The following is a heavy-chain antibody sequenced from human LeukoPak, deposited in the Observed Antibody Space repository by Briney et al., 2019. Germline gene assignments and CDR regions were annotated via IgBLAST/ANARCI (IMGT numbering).Heavy chain of an antibody. V-gene: IGHV3-23*01. Sequence: GGSLRLSCAASGFTFSSYAMSWVRQAPGKGLEWVSTISGRGDSPNYADSVKGRFTISRDNSKNTLYLQMNSLRAEDTAVYYCAKSSYYYDGSGSKPTGWFDPWGQGTLVTVSS. J-gene: IGHJ5*02. D-gene: IGHD3-22*01. CDR1: GFTFSSYA. CDR2: ISGRGDSP. CDR3: AKSSYYYDGSGSKPTGWFDP.